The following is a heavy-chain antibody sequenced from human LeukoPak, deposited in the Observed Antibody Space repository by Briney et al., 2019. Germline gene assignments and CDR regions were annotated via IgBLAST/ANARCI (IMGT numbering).Heavy chain of an antibody. CDR1: GFTFSSYS. CDR2: ISYDGSNK. V-gene: IGHV3-30*03. J-gene: IGHJ4*02. D-gene: IGHD1-14*01. CDR3: ASGSAKYSGRRFDY. Sequence: GGSLRLSCAASGFTFSSYSMNWVRQAPGKGLEWVALISYDGSNKYYADSVKGRFTISRDNSKNTLYLQMNSLRAEDTAVYYCASGSAKYSGRRFDYWGQGTLVTVSS.